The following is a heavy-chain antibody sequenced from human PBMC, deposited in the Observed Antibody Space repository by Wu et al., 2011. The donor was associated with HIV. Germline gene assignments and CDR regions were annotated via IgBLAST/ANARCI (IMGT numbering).Heavy chain of an antibody. Sequence: QGHLVQSGGEVKKPGASVKVSCKASGYTFTSYDISWVRQAPGQGLEWMGWISAYNGNTNYVQKLQGRVTMTTDTSTSTAYMELRSLRSDDTAVYYCARVDSPDYGSGSWNGMDVWGQGTTVTVSS. D-gene: IGHD3-10*01. CDR2: ISAYNGNT. V-gene: IGHV1-18*01. CDR3: ARVDSPDYGSGSWNGMDV. J-gene: IGHJ6*02. CDR1: GYTFTSYD.